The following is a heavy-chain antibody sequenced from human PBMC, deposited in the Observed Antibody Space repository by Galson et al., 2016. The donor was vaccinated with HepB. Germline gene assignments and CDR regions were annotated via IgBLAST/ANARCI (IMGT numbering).Heavy chain of an antibody. CDR3: ARDGYCTSTTCYGDFYFDH. Sequence: SLRLSCAASGFTFSRYWMTWVRQAPGKGLEWVANIKYDGSQTRYMDSARGRFTISRDNTKNQVSLQINGLRPGDTAVYYCARDGYCTSTTCYGDFYFDHWGRGTLVTVS. V-gene: IGHV3-7*03. J-gene: IGHJ4*02. CDR1: GFTFSRYW. D-gene: IGHD2-2*03. CDR2: IKYDGSQT.